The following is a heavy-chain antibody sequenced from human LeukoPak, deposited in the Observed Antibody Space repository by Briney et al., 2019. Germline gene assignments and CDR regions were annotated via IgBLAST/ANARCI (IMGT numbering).Heavy chain of an antibody. J-gene: IGHJ4*02. CDR2: IRGSGDTT. CDR1: GFTFSTYG. D-gene: IGHD2-8*01. V-gene: IGHV3-23*01. CDR3: ARGEWALFDY. Sequence: GGSLRLSCAASGFTFSTYGMSWVRQAPGKGLEWVSGIRGSGDTTYYVDSMKGRFTISRDNAKNSLYLQMNSLRAEDTAVYYCARGEWALFDYWGQGTLVTVSS.